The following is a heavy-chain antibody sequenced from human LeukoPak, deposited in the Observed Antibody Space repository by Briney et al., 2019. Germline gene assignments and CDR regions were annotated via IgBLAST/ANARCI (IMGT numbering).Heavy chain of an antibody. CDR1: GYSFKNYG. Sequence: ASVKVSCKASGYSFKNYGISWVRQAPGQGLEWMGWISAYDGETRCKQNLQGGVTMTTDTSTSTAYMDLTSLTTDDTAVYYCARVPSSAHQLFSSDYWGQGTLVTVSS. J-gene: IGHJ4*02. V-gene: IGHV1-18*01. D-gene: IGHD3-10*01. CDR2: ISAYDGET. CDR3: ARVPSSAHQLFSSDY.